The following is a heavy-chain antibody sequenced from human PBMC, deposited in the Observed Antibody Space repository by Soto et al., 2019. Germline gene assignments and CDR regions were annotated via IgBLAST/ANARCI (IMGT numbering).Heavy chain of an antibody. D-gene: IGHD3-10*01. V-gene: IGHV4-34*02. CDR1: GGSFSGYT. J-gene: IGHJ4*02. Sequence: QVQLQQWGAGLLKPSETLSLTCAVHGGSFSGYTWTWIRQSPGKGLEWIGQINAGGSANYNPSLKSRGTISVGASNNEFFLYLTSVTAADTAVYYCARGIFSETSYSGGWYFFDFWGQGTLVTVSS. CDR2: INAGGSA. CDR3: ARGIFSETSYSGGWYFFDF.